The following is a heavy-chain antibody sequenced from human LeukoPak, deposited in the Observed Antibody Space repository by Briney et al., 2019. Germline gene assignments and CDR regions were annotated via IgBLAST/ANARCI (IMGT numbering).Heavy chain of an antibody. D-gene: IGHD3-9*01. V-gene: IGHV1-18*01. CDR1: GYTFTSYG. J-gene: IGHJ4*02. CDR3: ARSALYYDILTGYWMLRGPIDY. Sequence: GASVKVSCKASGYTFTSYGISWVRQAPGQGLEWMGWISAYNGNTNYAQKLQGRVTMTTDTSTSTAYMELRSLRSDDTAVYYCARSALYYDILTGYWMLRGPIDYWGQGTLVTVSS. CDR2: ISAYNGNT.